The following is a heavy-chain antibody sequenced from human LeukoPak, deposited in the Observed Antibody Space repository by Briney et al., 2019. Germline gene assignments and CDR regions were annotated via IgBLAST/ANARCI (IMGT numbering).Heavy chain of an antibody. Sequence: GGSLRLSCAASGFTFSSYEMNWVRQAPGKGLEWVSYISSSGSTIYYADSVKGRFTISRDNAKNSLYLQMNSLRAEDTAVYYCARDGSGWTLIDYWGQGTLVTVSS. V-gene: IGHV3-48*03. CDR2: ISSSGSTI. CDR3: ARDGSGWTLIDY. J-gene: IGHJ4*02. D-gene: IGHD6-19*01. CDR1: GFTFSSYE.